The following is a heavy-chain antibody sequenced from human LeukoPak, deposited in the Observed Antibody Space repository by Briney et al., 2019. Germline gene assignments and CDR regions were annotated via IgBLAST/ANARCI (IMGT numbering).Heavy chain of an antibody. V-gene: IGHV3-48*04. CDR1: GFTFSTYS. D-gene: IGHD1-26*01. CDR2: ISSSSSTI. Sequence: GSLRLSCTASGFTFSTYSMNWVRQAPGKGLEWVSYISSSSSTIYYADSVEGRFTISRDNAKSSLYLQMNALRGEDTAVYYCARLVGDVTTWDCWGQGTLVTVSS. CDR3: ARLVGDVTTWDC. J-gene: IGHJ4*02.